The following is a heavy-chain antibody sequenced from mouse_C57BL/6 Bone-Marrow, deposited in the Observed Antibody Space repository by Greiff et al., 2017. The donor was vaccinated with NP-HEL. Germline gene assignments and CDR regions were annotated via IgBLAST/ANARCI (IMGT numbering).Heavy chain of an antibody. CDR3: TRVVTTVVATHYFDY. CDR2: ISSGGDYI. J-gene: IGHJ2*01. D-gene: IGHD1-1*01. V-gene: IGHV5-9-1*02. CDR1: GFTFSSYA. Sequence: EVKLMESGEGLVKPGGSLKLSCAASGFTFSSYAMSWVRQTPEKRLEWVAYISSGGDYIYYVDTVKGRFTISRDNARNTLYLQMSSLKSEDTAMYYCTRVVTTVVATHYFDYWGQGTTLTVSS.